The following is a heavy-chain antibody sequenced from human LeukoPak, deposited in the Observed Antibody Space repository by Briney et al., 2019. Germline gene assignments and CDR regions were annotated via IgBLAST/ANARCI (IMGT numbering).Heavy chain of an antibody. CDR2: ISTSSTYI. CDR3: VRKMKTGSSSGDYDY. V-gene: IGHV3-21*06. D-gene: IGHD1-1*01. CDR1: GFIFSGHT. J-gene: IGHJ4*02. Sequence: GGSLRLSCAASGFIFSGHTMNWVRQAPGRGLEWVSSISTSSTYIYYAGSVEGRFTISRDNPKNSLFLQMNSLRAEDTAIHYCVRKMKTGSSSGDYDYWGQGTLVTVSS.